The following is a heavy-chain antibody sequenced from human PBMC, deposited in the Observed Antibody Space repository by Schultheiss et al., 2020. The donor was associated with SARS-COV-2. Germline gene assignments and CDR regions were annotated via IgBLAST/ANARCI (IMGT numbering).Heavy chain of an antibody. CDR2: IYYSGST. Sequence: SETLSLTCTVSGGSISSYYWSWIRQPPGKGLEWIGYIYYSGSTNYNPSLKSRVTISVDTSKNQFSLKLSSVTAADTAVYYCARDSYDSSGYYFAAFDIWGQGTMVTVSS. J-gene: IGHJ3*02. D-gene: IGHD3-22*01. CDR1: GGSISSYY. CDR3: ARDSYDSSGYYFAAFDI. V-gene: IGHV4-59*01.